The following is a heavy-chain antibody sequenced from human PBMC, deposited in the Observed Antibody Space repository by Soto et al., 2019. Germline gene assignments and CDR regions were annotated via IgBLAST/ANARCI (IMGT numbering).Heavy chain of an antibody. CDR1: GGSISSGGYY. CDR3: AREQVAGTNYFDY. D-gene: IGHD6-19*01. Sequence: SETLSLTCTVSGGSISSGGYYWSWIRQHPGKGLEWIGYIYYSGSTYYNPSLKSRVTISVDTSKNQFSLKLSSVTAADTAVYYCAREQVAGTNYFDYWGQGTLVTVSS. J-gene: IGHJ4*02. CDR2: IYYSGST. V-gene: IGHV4-31*03.